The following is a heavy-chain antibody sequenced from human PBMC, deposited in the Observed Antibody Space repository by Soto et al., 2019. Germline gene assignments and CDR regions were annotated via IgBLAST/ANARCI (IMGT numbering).Heavy chain of an antibody. Sequence: QLQLQQWGAGLLKPSETLSLTCAVYGGSFSGYYWNWIRQPPGKGLEWIGEINHSGSTNYNPSLKSRVTISVDTSKNQFSLKLSFVTAVDTAVYYCARGWGSGVFDYWGHGTLVTVSS. CDR2: INHSGST. V-gene: IGHV4-34*01. J-gene: IGHJ4*01. D-gene: IGHD6-19*01. CDR3: ARGWGSGVFDY. CDR1: GGSFSGYY.